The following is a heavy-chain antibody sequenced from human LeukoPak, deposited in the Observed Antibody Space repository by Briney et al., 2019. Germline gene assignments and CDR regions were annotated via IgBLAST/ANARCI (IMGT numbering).Heavy chain of an antibody. CDR1: GFTFSNYS. V-gene: IGHV3-21*01. Sequence: PGGSLRLSCAASGFTFSNYSMNWVRQAPGKGLEWVTSISLGSSYIYYADSVKGRFTISKDNAKKSLYLQMNSLRAEDTAVYYCASADSGRNSFAPWGQGTLVIVSS. CDR3: ASADSGRNSFAP. D-gene: IGHD6-19*01. CDR2: ISLGSSYI. J-gene: IGHJ5*02.